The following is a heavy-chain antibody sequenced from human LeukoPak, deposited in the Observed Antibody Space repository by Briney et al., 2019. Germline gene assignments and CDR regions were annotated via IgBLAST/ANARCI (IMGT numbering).Heavy chain of an antibody. CDR1: GFTFSDYY. CDR2: ISTSGSRI. CDR3: ARVLVTHSSSWYFWFDP. J-gene: IGHJ5*02. D-gene: IGHD6-13*01. Sequence: GGSLRLSCAASGFTFSDYYMSWIRQAPGKGLEWVSYISTSGSRIYYADSVKGRFTISRDNAKNSLYLQMNSLRAEDTAVYYCARVLVTHSSSWYFWFDPWGQGTLVTVSS. V-gene: IGHV3-11*04.